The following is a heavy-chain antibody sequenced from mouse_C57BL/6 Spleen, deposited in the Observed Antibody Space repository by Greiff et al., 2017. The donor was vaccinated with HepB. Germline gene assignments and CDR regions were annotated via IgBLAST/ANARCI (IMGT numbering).Heavy chain of an antibody. Sequence: QLQQPGAELVMPGASVKLSCKASGYTFTSYWMHWVKQRPGQGLEWIGEIDPSDSYTNYNQKFKGKSTLTVDKSSSTAYMQLSSLTSEDSAVYYCARENRGFAYWGQGTLVTVSA. J-gene: IGHJ3*01. CDR3: ARENRGFAY. V-gene: IGHV1-69*01. CDR2: IDPSDSYT. CDR1: GYTFTSYW.